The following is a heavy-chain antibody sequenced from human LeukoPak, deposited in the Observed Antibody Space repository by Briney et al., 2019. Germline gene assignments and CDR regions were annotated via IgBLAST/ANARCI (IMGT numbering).Heavy chain of an antibody. J-gene: IGHJ4*02. CDR2: ISANGGST. V-gene: IGHV3-23*01. Sequence: GGSLRLSCAASGFTFSTYAMSWVRQAPGKGLEWVSAISANGGSTYYADSVEGRFTISRANSKSTLYLQMNSVRAEDTAVYFCAKLAGDSLSYSFDYWGQGTLVTVS. CDR3: AKLAGDSLSYSFDY. CDR1: GFTFSTYA. D-gene: IGHD2-21*02.